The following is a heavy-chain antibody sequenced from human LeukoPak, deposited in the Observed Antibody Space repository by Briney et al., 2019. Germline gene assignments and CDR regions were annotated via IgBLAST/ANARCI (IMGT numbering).Heavy chain of an antibody. CDR1: GFPFSGHA. CDR3: VREAGYCAPVCVKTNWFDP. Sequence: GGSLRLSCAASGFPFSGHAMSWVRQPPGKGLEWVAAISNGKTYYADSVRGRFAISRDDSTNTVYLHMNSLRDEDTALYHCVREAGYCAPVCVKTNWFDPWGQGTLVTASS. D-gene: IGHD2-15*01. V-gene: IGHV3-23*01. J-gene: IGHJ5*02. CDR2: ISNGKT.